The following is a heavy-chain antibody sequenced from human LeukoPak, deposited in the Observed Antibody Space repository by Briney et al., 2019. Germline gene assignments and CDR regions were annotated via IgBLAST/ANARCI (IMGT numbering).Heavy chain of an antibody. CDR1: GYTFTGYY. V-gene: IGHV1-2*02. D-gene: IGHD3-10*01. J-gene: IGHJ5*02. CDR2: INPNSGGT. CDR3: ARTILWFGDRWFDP. Sequence: ASVKVSCKASGYTFTGYYIHWVRQAPGQGLEWMGWINPNSGGTNYAQKFQGRVTMTRDTSISTAYMELSRLRSDDTAVYYCARTILWFGDRWFDPWGQGTLVTVSS.